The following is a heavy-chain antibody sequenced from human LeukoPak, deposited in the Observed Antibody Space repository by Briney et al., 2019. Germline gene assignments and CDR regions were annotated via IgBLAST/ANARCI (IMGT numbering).Heavy chain of an antibody. CDR1: GGSISSYY. Sequence: PSETLSLTCTVSGGSISSYYWSWIRQPPGKGLEWIGYTYYSGSTNYNPSLKSRVTISVDTSKNQFSLKLSSVTAADTAVYYCAREAAGKYYFDYWGQGTLVTVSS. D-gene: IGHD1-26*01. CDR2: TYYSGST. CDR3: AREAAGKYYFDY. V-gene: IGHV4-59*01. J-gene: IGHJ4*02.